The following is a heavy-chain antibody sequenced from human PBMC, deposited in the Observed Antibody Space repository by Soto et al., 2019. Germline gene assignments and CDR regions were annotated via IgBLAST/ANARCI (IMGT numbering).Heavy chain of an antibody. J-gene: IGHJ4*02. D-gene: IGHD2-8*01. V-gene: IGHV4-30-4*01. Sequence: TLSLTCTVSGGSISSVDHWFTWIGHTPGKGPGCLGYIHSGGATHVNPSLSSRLTLSLDLSTSAVSLKVKSVKPAHTAVYFCGMYAADDRCFEAWGQGKLVTACS. CDR3: GMYAADDRCFEA. CDR1: GGSISSVDHW. CDR2: IHSGGAT.